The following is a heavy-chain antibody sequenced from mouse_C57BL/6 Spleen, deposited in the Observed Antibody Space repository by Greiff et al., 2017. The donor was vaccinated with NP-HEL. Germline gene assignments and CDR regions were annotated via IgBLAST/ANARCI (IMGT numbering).Heavy chain of an antibody. D-gene: IGHD3-1*01. CDR3: ARDRAYRMDY. CDR2: ISDGGSYT. J-gene: IGHJ4*01. Sequence: EVQLVESGGGLVKPGGSLKLSCAASGFTFSSYAMSWVRQTPEKRLEWVATISDGGSYTYYPDNVKGRFTISRDNAKNNLYLQMSHLKSEDTAMYYCARDRAYRMDYWGQGTSVTVSS. CDR1: GFTFSSYA. V-gene: IGHV5-4*01.